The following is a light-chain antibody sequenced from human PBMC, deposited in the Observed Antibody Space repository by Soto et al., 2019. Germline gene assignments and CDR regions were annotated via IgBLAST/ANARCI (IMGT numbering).Light chain of an antibody. CDR1: QSLVYSDGNSY. V-gene: IGKV2-30*01. Sequence: DVVMTQSPLSLPVTLGQPASISCRSSQSLVYSDGNSYLSWFQQRPGQSPRRLIYRASNRDSGVPDRFSGSGSGTDFTLKISRVEVEDVGVYYCMQGKYWPPITFGQGTRLEMK. CDR3: MQGKYWPPIT. J-gene: IGKJ5*01. CDR2: RAS.